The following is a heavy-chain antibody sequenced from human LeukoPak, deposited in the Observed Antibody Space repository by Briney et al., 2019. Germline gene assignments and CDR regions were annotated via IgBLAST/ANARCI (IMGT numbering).Heavy chain of an antibody. D-gene: IGHD3-22*01. CDR1: GGFIRSSSHY. V-gene: IGHV4-30-4*08. Sequence: PSETLSLTCTVSGGFIRSSSHYWGWIRQPPGKGLEWIGYIYYSGSTYYNPSLKSRVTISVDTSKNQFSLKLSSVTAADTAVYYCARGRYDSIVAPEYYFDYWGQGTLVTVSS. J-gene: IGHJ4*02. CDR3: ARGRYDSIVAPEYYFDY. CDR2: IYYSGST.